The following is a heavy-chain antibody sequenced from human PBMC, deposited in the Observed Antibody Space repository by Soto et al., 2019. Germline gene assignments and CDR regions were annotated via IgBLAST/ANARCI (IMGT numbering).Heavy chain of an antibody. CDR1: GFTVSRNY. CDR2: IYSGGST. V-gene: IGHV3-66*04. CDR3: ARPWGDYYYYYMDV. D-gene: IGHD3-16*01. J-gene: IGHJ6*03. Sequence: EVQLVEAGGGLVQPGGSLRLSCSASGFTVSRNYMSWVRQAPGKGLEWVSVIYSGGSTYYADSVKGRFTISRDNSKNTLYLQMNSLRAEDTAVYYCARPWGDYYYYYMDVWGNGTTVTVSS.